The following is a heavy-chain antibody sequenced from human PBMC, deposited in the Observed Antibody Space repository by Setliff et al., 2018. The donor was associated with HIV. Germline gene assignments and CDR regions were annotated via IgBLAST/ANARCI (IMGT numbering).Heavy chain of an antibody. J-gene: IGHJ4*02. CDR1: GGTFSIFS. V-gene: IGHV1-2*04. Sequence: ASVKVSCKPSGGTFSIFSITWVRQAPGQGLEWMGGIIPNSGGTNFAQRFQGWVTLTRDTSISTAYMDLSRLKSDDTAVYYCARGGIVARPYYFDYWGQGTLVTVSS. CDR3: ARGGIVARPYYFDY. CDR2: IIPNSGGT. D-gene: IGHD6-6*01.